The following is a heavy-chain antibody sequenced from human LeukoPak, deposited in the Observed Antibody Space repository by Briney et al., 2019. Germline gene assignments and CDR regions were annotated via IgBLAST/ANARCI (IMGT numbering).Heavy chain of an antibody. CDR2: IYYSGST. J-gene: IGHJ4*02. D-gene: IGHD1-26*01. V-gene: IGHV4-39*01. CDR1: GGSISSGGYY. Sequence: SETLSLTCTVSGGSISSGGYYWSWIRQHPGKGLEWIGYIYYSGSTYYNPSLKSRVTISIDTSKNQFSLNLNSVTAADTALYSCARHYLGGNYPDYFNHWGQGTLVTVSS. CDR3: ARHYLGGNYPDYFNH.